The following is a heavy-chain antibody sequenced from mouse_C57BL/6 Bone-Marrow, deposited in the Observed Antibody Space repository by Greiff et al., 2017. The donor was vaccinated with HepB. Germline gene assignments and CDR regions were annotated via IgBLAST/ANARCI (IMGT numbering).Heavy chain of an antibody. Sequence: QVQLKESGPELVKPGASVKISCKASGYAFSSSWMNWVKQRPGKGLEWIGRIYPGDGDTNYNGKFKGKATLTADKSSSTAYMQLSSLTSEDSAVYFCARKSGSSYRYFDVWGTGTTVTVSS. CDR1: GYAFSSSW. CDR2: IYPGDGDT. D-gene: IGHD1-1*01. J-gene: IGHJ1*03. CDR3: ARKSGSSYRYFDV. V-gene: IGHV1-82*01.